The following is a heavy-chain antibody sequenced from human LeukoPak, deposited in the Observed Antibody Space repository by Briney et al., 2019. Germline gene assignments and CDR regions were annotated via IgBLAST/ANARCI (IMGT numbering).Heavy chain of an antibody. CDR1: GGSFSGYY. V-gene: IGHV4-34*12. CDR3: AREGGLRYFDWLFDYFDY. Sequence: SETLSLTCAVYGGSFSGYYWSWIRQPPGKGLEWIGEIIHSGSTNYNPSLKSRVTISVDTSKNQFSLKLSSVTAADTAVYYCAREGGLRYFDWLFDYFDYWGQGTLVTVSS. CDR2: IIHSGST. J-gene: IGHJ4*02. D-gene: IGHD3-9*01.